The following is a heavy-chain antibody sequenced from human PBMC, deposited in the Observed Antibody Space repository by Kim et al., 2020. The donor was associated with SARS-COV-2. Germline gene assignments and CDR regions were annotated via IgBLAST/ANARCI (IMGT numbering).Heavy chain of an antibody. V-gene: IGHV4-39*01. CDR3: ARRPPFTADGDYGFDP. D-gene: IGHD4-17*01. J-gene: IGHJ5*02. CDR2: IYYSGST. Sequence: SETLSLTCTVSGGSISSSSYYWGWIRQPPGKGLEWIGGIYYSGSTYYNPSLKSRVTISVDTSKNQFSLKLSSVTAADTAVYYCARRPPFTADGDYGFDPWGQGTLVTVSS. CDR1: GGSISSSSYY.